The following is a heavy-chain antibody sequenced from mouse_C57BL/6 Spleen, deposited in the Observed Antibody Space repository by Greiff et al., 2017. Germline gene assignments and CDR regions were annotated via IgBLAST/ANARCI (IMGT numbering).Heavy chain of an antibody. V-gene: IGHV1-69*01. CDR2: IDPSDSYT. CDR1: GYTFTSYW. D-gene: IGHD2-5*01. CDR3: ARSSNYSYYYAMDY. Sequence: QVQLQQPGAELVMPGASVKLSCKASGYTFTSYWMHWVKQRPGQGLEWIGEIDPSDSYTNYNQKFKGKSTLTVDKSSSTAYMQLSSLTSEDSAVXYCARSSNYSYYYAMDYWGQGTSVTVSS. J-gene: IGHJ4*01.